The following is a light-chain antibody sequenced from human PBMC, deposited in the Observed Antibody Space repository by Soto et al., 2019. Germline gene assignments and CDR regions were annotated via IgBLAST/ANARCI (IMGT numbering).Light chain of an antibody. J-gene: IGKJ5*01. Sequence: EIVMTQSPATLSVSPGERATLSCRASQSVYSNLAWYQQKPGQVPRLLIYGASTRATGIPDRFSGSGSGTDFTLTISRLEPEDFAVFYCQQYGSSITFGQGTRLEIK. CDR2: GAS. CDR1: QSVYSN. V-gene: IGKV3-20*01. CDR3: QQYGSSIT.